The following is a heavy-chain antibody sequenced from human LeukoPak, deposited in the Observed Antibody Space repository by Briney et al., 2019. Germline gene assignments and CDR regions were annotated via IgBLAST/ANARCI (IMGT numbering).Heavy chain of an antibody. CDR3: AKLYDSSGSDAFDI. Sequence: PSETLSLTCAVSGGSISSNNWWTWVRQPPGKGLEWIGEIYHSGSTNYNPSLKSRVTISVDKSKNQFSLKLNSVTAADTAVYYCAKLYDSSGSDAFDIWGQGTMVTVSS. D-gene: IGHD3-22*01. CDR2: IYHSGST. J-gene: IGHJ3*02. V-gene: IGHV4-4*02. CDR1: GGSISSNNW.